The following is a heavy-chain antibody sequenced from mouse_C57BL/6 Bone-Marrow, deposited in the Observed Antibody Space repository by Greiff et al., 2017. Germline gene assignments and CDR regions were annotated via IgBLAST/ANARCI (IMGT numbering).Heavy chain of an antibody. CDR2: ISYDGSN. CDR3: ARGRLGRGYFDV. CDR1: GYSITSGYY. V-gene: IGHV3-6*01. J-gene: IGHJ1*03. D-gene: IGHD4-1*01. Sequence: EVQVVESGPGLVKPSQSLSLTCSVTGYSITSGYYWNWIRQFPGNKLEWMGYISYDGSNNYNPSLKNRISFTRDTSKNQFFLKLHSVTTEDTATYYCARGRLGRGYFDVWGTGTTVTVSS.